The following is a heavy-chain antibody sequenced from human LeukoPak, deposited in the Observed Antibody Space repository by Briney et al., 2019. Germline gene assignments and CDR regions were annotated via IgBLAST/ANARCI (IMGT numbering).Heavy chain of an antibody. CDR1: GFTFSSYW. D-gene: IGHD6-6*01. CDR3: AKGTISSRYSYYYIDV. J-gene: IGHJ6*03. CDR2: INTDGSST. Sequence: GGSLRLSCAAYGFTFSSYWMHWVRQAPGKGLVWVSRINTDGSSTSYADSVKGRFTISRDNSKSTLYLQMNSLRAEDTAVYYCAKGTISSRYSYYYIDVWGKGTTVTVSS. V-gene: IGHV3-74*01.